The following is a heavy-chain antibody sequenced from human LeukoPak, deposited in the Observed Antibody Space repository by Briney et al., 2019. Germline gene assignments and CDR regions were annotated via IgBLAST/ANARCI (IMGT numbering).Heavy chain of an antibody. CDR1: GFTFSSYG. J-gene: IGHJ6*02. CDR2: IWYDGSNK. V-gene: IGHV3-33*01. CDR3: AREEGSGYPYYYGMDV. D-gene: IGHD5-12*01. Sequence: GGSLRLSCAASGFTFSSYGMHWVRPAPGKGLEWVAVIWYDGSNKYYADSVKGRFTISRDNSKNTLYLQMNSLRAEDTAVYHCAREEGSGYPYYYGMDVWGQGTTVTVSS.